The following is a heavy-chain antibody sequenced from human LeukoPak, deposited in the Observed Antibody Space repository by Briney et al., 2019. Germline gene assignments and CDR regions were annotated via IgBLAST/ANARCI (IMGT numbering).Heavy chain of an antibody. V-gene: IGHV4-59*08. D-gene: IGHD5-12*01. J-gene: IGHJ5*02. CDR1: GGSISSYY. CDR2: IYDSGST. Sequence: SETLSLTCTVPGGSISSYYWSWIRQPPGKGLEWIGYIYDSGSTNYNPSLKCRVTISVDTSNTKLSWKLSSMTAAPTAVLYFASHSGYELAGPWFYPWGEGTLVTVSS. CDR3: ASHSGYELAGPWFYP.